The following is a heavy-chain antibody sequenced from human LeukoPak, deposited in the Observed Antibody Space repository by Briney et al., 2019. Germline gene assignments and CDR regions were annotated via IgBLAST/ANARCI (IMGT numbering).Heavy chain of an antibody. D-gene: IGHD3-10*01. CDR2: IYTSGST. Sequence: SETLSLTCTVSGGSTSSYYWSWIRQPAGKGLEWIGRIYTSGSTNYNPSLKSRVTISVDKSKNQFSLKLSSVTAADTAVCYCARASYGSVSYYPEGYYYYMDVWGKGTTVTVSS. CDR3: ARASYGSVSYYPEGYYYYMDV. CDR1: GGSTSSYY. J-gene: IGHJ6*03. V-gene: IGHV4-4*07.